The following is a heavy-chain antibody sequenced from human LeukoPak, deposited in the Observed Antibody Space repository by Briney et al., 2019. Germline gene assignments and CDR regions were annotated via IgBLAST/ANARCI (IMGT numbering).Heavy chain of an antibody. CDR1: GFTFSNYA. J-gene: IGHJ4*02. CDR2: INGRGGST. Sequence: GGSLRLSCAASGFTFSNYAMSWVRQAPGKGLEWVSSINGRGGSTYYADSVKGRFTISRDNAKNSLYLQMNSLRAEDTAVYYCARDRVVRGVISWGQGTLVTVSS. CDR3: ARDRVVRGVIS. V-gene: IGHV3-23*01. D-gene: IGHD3-10*01.